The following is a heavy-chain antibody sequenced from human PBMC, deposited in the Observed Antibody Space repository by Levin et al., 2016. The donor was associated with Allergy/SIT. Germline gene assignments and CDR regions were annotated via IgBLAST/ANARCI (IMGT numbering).Heavy chain of an antibody. J-gene: IGHJ2*01. CDR2: IAGSDGST. Sequence: GGSLRLSCETSGFNFDIYVISWVRQAPGKGLERVSGIAGSDGSTFYADSVQGRFTVSRDISKNTVYLQMNSLSAEDTAVYYCARDFGDHDILTGYSFNWYFDLWGRGTLVTVSS. V-gene: IGHV3-23*01. CDR1: GFNFDIYV. D-gene: IGHD3-9*01. CDR3: ARDFGDHDILTGYSFNWYFDL.